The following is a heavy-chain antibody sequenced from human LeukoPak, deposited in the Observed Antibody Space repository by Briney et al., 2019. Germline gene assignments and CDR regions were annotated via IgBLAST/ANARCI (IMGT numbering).Heavy chain of an antibody. CDR2: INDSGNT. CDR3: ARPYCSRGSCYRDFDY. Sequence: RASETLSLTCAVSGGSLRDHYWSWLRHVPGKGLEWIGEINDSGNTNYNPSLEGRVTLSVDPSKNQFSLKMRSVTAADTSIYYCARPYCSRGSCYRDFDYWGQGTLVTVSS. J-gene: IGHJ4*02. V-gene: IGHV4-34*01. D-gene: IGHD2-15*01. CDR1: GGSLRDHY.